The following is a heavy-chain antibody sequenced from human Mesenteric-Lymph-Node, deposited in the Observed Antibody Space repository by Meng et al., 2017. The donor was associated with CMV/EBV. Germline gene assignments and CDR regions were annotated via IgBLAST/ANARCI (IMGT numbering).Heavy chain of an antibody. D-gene: IGHD1-26*01. J-gene: IGHJ4*02. Sequence: GGSLRLSCVASGFSFSIYTMNWVRQAPGKGLEWVSSIRSSGAETFYAESVKGRFTVSRDNAKNSLYLQMNSLRAEDTAVYYCARDRSIVGAIYYFDYWGQGTLVTVSS. CDR3: ARDRSIVGAIYYFDY. V-gene: IGHV3-21*01. CDR2: IRSSGAET. CDR1: GFSFSIYT.